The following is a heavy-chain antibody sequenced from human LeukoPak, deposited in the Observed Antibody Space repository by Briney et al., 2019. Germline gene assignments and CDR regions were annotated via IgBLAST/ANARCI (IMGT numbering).Heavy chain of an antibody. J-gene: IGHJ4*02. CDR2: ISSSGTT. CDR3: AGVGNGGYGGFDY. V-gene: IGHV4-30-2*05. CDR1: GGSISSGLYS. Sequence: SETLSLTCDVSGGSISSGLYSWSWIRQPLGKGLEWIGYISSSGTTYYNPSLRSRITISVDSSKSQFSLNLSSVTASDTAVYYCAGVGNGGYGGFDYWGQGTLVTVSS. D-gene: IGHD5-12*01.